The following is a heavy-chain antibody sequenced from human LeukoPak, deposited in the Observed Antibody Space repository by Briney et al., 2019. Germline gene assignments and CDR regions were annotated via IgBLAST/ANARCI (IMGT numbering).Heavy chain of an antibody. CDR3: ARRPDGTSHFDY. CDR2: VYYSGSA. CDR1: GGSIRSYF. Sequence: SETLSLTCTVSGGSIRSYFWSWIRQPPGKGLEWIGYVYYSGSANYNPSLKSRVTISVDTSKKQFSLKLSSVTAADTAVYYCARRPDGTSHFDYWGQGTLVTVSS. V-gene: IGHV4-59*08. J-gene: IGHJ4*02. D-gene: IGHD6-6*01.